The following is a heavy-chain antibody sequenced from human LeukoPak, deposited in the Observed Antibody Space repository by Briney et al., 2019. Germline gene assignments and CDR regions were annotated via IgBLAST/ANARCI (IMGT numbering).Heavy chain of an antibody. V-gene: IGHV4-34*01. D-gene: IGHD3-3*01. J-gene: IGHJ4*02. CDR3: AKPYYRSGTGGFDS. CDR1: GGSFSAYY. Sequence: SETLSLTCAVYGGSFSAYYWSWIRQPPGKGLEWIGEIDHTGSTNYNPSLKSRVTMSVDTPKNQISLQVTSVTAADTAVYYCAKPYYRSGTGGFDSWGQGTLVTVSS. CDR2: IDHTGST.